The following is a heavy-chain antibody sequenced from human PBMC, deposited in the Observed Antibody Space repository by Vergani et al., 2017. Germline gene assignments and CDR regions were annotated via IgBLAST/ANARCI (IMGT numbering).Heavy chain of an antibody. CDR1: GFTFSSYG. J-gene: IGHJ4*02. CDR2: ISYDGSNK. CDR3: AKGPNDIVVVVAATLLTPFDY. D-gene: IGHD2-15*01. Sequence: QVQLVESGGGVVQPGRSLRLSCAASGFTFSSYGMHWVRQAPGKGLEWVAVISYDGSNKYYADSVKGRFTISRDNSKNTLYLKMNSLRAEDTAVYYCAKGPNDIVVVVAATLLTPFDYWGQGTLVTVSS. V-gene: IGHV3-30*18.